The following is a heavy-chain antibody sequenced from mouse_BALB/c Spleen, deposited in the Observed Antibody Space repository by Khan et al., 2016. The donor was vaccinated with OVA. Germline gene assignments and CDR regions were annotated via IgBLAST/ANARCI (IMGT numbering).Heavy chain of an antibody. V-gene: IGHV5-17*02. CDR3: GRDSNFDY. J-gene: IGHJ2*01. CDR2: ISSGSSTI. CDR1: GFTFSRFG. Sequence: EVQLVESGGGLVQPGGSRKLSCAASGFTFSRFGMHWVRQAPEKGLEWVAYISSGSSTIYYADTVKGRFTISRDNSKNTLFLQMTSLRSEDTAMYYCGRDSNFDYWGQGTTLTVSS.